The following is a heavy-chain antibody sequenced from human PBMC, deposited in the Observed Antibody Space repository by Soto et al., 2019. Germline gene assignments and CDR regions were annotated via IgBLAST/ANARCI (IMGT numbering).Heavy chain of an antibody. CDR1: GFTFSSYG. Sequence: QVQLVESGGGVVQPGRSLRLSCAASGFTFSSYGVHWVRQAPGKGLEWVAVISYDGSNKYYADSVKGRFTISRDNSKNTLYLQMNSLRAEDTAVYYCAKDSGPVVTAMFDYWGQGTLVTVSS. J-gene: IGHJ4*02. CDR3: AKDSGPVVTAMFDY. V-gene: IGHV3-30*18. D-gene: IGHD2-21*02. CDR2: ISYDGSNK.